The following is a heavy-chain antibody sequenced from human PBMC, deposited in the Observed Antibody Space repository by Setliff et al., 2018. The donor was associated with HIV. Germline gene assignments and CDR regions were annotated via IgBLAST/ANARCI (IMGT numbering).Heavy chain of an antibody. Sequence: PSETLSLTCTVSGGSISNDYWHWIRQSPGRGLEWIGYIYYTGSTNYNPSLKSRVAMSVDSSNHQFSLKLTSVTPADTAIYYCAREDGSNSHDTFEIWGQGTTVTVSS. V-gene: IGHV4-59*01. D-gene: IGHD3-9*01. CDR3: AREDGSNSHDTFEI. CDR1: GGSISNDY. CDR2: IYYTGST. J-gene: IGHJ6*02.